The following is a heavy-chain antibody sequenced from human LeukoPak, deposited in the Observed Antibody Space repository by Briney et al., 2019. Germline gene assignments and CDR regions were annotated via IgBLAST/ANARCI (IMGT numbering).Heavy chain of an antibody. J-gene: IGHJ4*02. CDR2: ISYDGSNK. CDR3: ARESRMITFGGVIVTSTGYFDY. V-gene: IGHV3-30-3*01. D-gene: IGHD3-16*02. Sequence: PGGSLRLSCAASGFTSSSYAMHWVCQAPGKGLEWVAVISYDGSNKYYADSVKGRFTISRDNSKNTLYLQMNSLRAEDTAVYYCARESRMITFGGVIVTSTGYFDYWGQGTLVTVSS. CDR1: GFTSSSYA.